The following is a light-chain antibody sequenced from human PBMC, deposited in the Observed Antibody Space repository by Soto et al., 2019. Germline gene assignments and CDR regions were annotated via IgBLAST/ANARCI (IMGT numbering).Light chain of an antibody. Sequence: EIVLTQSPGTLSLSPGERATLSCRASQSVSSNNLAWYQQRPGQAPRVVIYGASTRATGIPERFSGSGSGTDFTLTISRLEHEDFAVYYCQQDGRSPFTFGPGTKVDIK. V-gene: IGKV3-20*01. CDR1: QSVSSNN. J-gene: IGKJ3*01. CDR2: GAS. CDR3: QQDGRSPFT.